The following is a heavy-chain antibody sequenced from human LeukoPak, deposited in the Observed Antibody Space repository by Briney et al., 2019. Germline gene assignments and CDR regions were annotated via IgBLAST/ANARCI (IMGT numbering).Heavy chain of an antibody. CDR2: IYHSGST. CDR3: ARGGPNYGDYGWFDP. V-gene: IGHV4-30-2*01. J-gene: IGHJ5*02. Sequence: SQTLSLTCAVSGGSISSGGYSWRWIRQPPGKGLEWIVYIYHSGSTYYNPSLKSRVTISVDRSKNQFSLKLSSVTAADTAVYYCARGGPNYGDYGWFDPWGQGTLVTVSS. D-gene: IGHD4-17*01. CDR1: GGSISSGGYS.